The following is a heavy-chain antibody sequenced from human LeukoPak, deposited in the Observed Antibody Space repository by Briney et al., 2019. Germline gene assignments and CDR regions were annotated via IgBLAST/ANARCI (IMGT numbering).Heavy chain of an antibody. D-gene: IGHD1-26*01. J-gene: IGHJ4*02. CDR3: ALVRVGY. CDR2: ISYDGSNK. CDR1: GFTFSSYG. Sequence: GSLRLSCAASGFTFSSYGMHWVRQAPGKGPEWVAVISYDGSNKYYADSVKGRFTISRDNSKNTLYLQMNSLRAEDTAVYYCALVRVGYWGQGTLVTVSS. V-gene: IGHV3-30*03.